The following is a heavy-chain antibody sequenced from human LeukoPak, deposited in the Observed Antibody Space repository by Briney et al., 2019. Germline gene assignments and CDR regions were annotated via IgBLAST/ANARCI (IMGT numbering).Heavy chain of an antibody. D-gene: IGHD2-21*01. CDR2: ISGGGGHI. CDR3: ARGGVVNGKYYFDY. Sequence: GGSLRLSCAASGFTFSTYNMNWVRQAPGKGLEWVSSISGGGGHINYADSVKGRFTISRDNARNSLYLQVNSLRAEDTALYYCARGGVVNGKYYFDYWGQGTLVTVSS. V-gene: IGHV3-21*01. J-gene: IGHJ4*02. CDR1: GFTFSTYN.